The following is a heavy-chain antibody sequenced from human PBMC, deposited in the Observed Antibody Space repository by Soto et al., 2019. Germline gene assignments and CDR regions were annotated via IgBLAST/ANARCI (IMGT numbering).Heavy chain of an antibody. J-gene: IGHJ4*02. CDR1: GFTVGSNY. CDR3: ARDSGCSGGSCYSFDY. D-gene: IGHD2-15*01. Sequence: GGSLRLSCAASGFTVGSNYMSWVRQAPGKGLEWVSVIYSGGSTYYADSVKGRFTISRDNSKNTLYLQMNSLRAEDAAVYYCARDSGCSGGSCYSFDYWGQGTLVTVSS. CDR2: IYSGGST. V-gene: IGHV3-53*01.